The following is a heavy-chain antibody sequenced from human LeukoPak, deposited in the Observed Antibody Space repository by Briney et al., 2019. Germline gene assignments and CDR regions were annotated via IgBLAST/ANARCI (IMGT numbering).Heavy chain of an antibody. CDR3: TRPLRGSGSGDRDY. Sequence: PSETLSLTCAVYGGSFSGYYWSWIRQPPGKGLEWIGEINHSGSTNYNPSLKSRVTISVDTSKNQFSLKLSSVTAADTAVYYCTRPLRGSGSGDRDYWGQGTLVTVSS. CDR1: GGSFSGYY. J-gene: IGHJ4*02. D-gene: IGHD3-10*01. CDR2: INHSGST. V-gene: IGHV4-34*01.